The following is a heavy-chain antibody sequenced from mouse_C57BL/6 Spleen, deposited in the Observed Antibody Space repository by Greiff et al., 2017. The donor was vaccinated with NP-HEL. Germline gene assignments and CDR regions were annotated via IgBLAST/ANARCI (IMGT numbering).Heavy chain of an antibody. D-gene: IGHD2-5*01. CDR1: GYAFSSYW. CDR3: VGSNYGSAMDY. J-gene: IGHJ4*01. CDR2: IYPGDGDT. V-gene: IGHV1-80*01. Sequence: VQLQQSGAELVKPGASVKISCKASGYAFSSYWMNWVKQRPGKGLEWIGQIYPGDGDTNYNGKFKGKATLTADKSSSTAYMQLSSLTSEDSAVYFCVGSNYGSAMDYWGQGTSVTVSS.